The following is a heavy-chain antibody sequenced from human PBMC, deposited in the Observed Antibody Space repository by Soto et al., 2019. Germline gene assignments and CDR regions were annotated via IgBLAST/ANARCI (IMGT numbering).Heavy chain of an antibody. CDR1: GFTFSSYA. D-gene: IGHD3-3*01. CDR2: ISGSGGST. CDR3: AKSAPYYDFWSGYSFPDY. J-gene: IGHJ4*02. V-gene: IGHV3-23*01. Sequence: GFLRLSCAASGFTFSSYAMSWVRQAPGKGLEWVSAISGSGGSTYYADSVNGRFTISRDNSKNTLYLQMNSLRAEDTAVSYCAKSAPYYDFWSGYSFPDYWGQGTLVTVSS.